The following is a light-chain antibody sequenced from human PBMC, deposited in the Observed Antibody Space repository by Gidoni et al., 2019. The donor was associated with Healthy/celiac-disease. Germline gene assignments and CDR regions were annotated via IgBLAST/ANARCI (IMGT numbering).Light chain of an antibody. Sequence: QMTQSPSSLSASVGDRVTITCRTSPYLSNYLNWYQQKPGEAPKLLIYAASRLQAGVPSNFSGSGSGTEFTLTISSLRPEDFATYCCQQNYIYPFTFGPGTKVDI. CDR3: QQNYIYPFT. CDR1: PYLSNY. V-gene: IGKV1-39*01. CDR2: AAS. J-gene: IGKJ3*01.